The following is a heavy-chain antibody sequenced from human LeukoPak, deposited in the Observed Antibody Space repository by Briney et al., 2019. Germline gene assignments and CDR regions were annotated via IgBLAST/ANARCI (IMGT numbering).Heavy chain of an antibody. V-gene: IGHV4-59*12. CDR3: ARGGTGYYDSSGYYYDSDFDY. CDR1: GGSISSYY. D-gene: IGHD3-22*01. Sequence: SETLSLTCTVSGGSISSYYWSWIRQPPGKGLEWIGYIYYSGSTNYNPSLKSRVTISVDTSKNQFSLKLSSVTAADTAVFYCARGGTGYYDSSGYYYDSDFDYWGQGTLVTVSS. CDR2: IYYSGST. J-gene: IGHJ4*02.